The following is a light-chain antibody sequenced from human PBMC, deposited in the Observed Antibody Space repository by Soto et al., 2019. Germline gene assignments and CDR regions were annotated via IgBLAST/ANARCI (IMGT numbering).Light chain of an antibody. V-gene: IGLV2-14*01. CDR2: EVK. CDR1: SRDIGAYNH. Sequence: QSALTQPASVSGSPGQSITISCTGTSRDIGAYNHVSWYQQNPGKAPQLIIYEVKNRPSGLSNRFSASKSANAASLTISGLQPEDEADYFCCSFTTSSTLVFGTGTKLTVL. CDR3: CSFTTSSTLV. J-gene: IGLJ1*01.